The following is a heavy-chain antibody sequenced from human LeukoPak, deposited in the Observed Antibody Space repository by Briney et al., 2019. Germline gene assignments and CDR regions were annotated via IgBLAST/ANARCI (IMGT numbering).Heavy chain of an antibody. CDR1: GSSISSYY. J-gene: IGHJ4*02. D-gene: IGHD1-1*01. Sequence: SETLSLTCTVSGSSISSYYWSWIRQPAGKGLEWIGRIYISGSTNYNPSLKSRVTMSVDTSKNQFSLKLSSVTAADTAVYYCARDRGTWNDDGFDYWGQGTLVTVSS. CDR3: ARDRGTWNDDGFDY. CDR2: IYISGST. V-gene: IGHV4-4*07.